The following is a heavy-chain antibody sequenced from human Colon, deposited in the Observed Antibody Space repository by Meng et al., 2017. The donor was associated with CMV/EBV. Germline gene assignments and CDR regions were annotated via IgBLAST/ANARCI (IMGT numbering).Heavy chain of an antibody. V-gene: IGHV6-1*01. CDR2: AYYRSKWYY. D-gene: IGHD3-10*01. CDR3: ARGRNNDGSFYVFDF. Sequence: SQTPSLTRAISGDSVSTNSAAWDWIRQPPSRGLEWLGRAYYRSKWYYDYTVSVKSRMTINPDTSKNQFSLHLDSVTPDDTAVYFCARGRNNDGSFYVFDFWGQGSLVTVSS. J-gene: IGHJ4*02. CDR1: GDSVSTNSAA.